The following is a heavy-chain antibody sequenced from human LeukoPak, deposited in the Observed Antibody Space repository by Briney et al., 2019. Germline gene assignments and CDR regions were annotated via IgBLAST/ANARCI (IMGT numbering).Heavy chain of an antibody. Sequence: PGGSLRLSCAASGFTFSDYWMTWVRQLPGKGLEWVANIKQGGSESYYVDSVKGRFTISRDNAKNSLYLQMDSLRVEDTAVYYCARVGAWELQRVFDYWGQGTLVTVSS. V-gene: IGHV3-7*01. CDR2: IKQGGSES. D-gene: IGHD1-26*01. CDR3: ARVGAWELQRVFDY. CDR1: GFTFSDYW. J-gene: IGHJ4*02.